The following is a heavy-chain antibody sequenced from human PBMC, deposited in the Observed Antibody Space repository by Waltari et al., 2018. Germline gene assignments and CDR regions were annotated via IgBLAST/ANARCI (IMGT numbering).Heavy chain of an antibody. J-gene: IGHJ4*02. CDR1: ELMLKTSI. Sequence: QVQLVESGGGVVQPGRSLRLSCAAPELMLKTSIIHWVRQAPGKGLEWVAAMSYDGFSKYYADSVKGRFTIGRDDSKNTVYVQINSLTVEDTAVYYCAREGGTSGYSGYVDYWGQGTLLTVSS. CDR3: AREGGTSGYSGYVDY. CDR2: MSYDGFSK. D-gene: IGHD2-15*01. V-gene: IGHV3-30*01.